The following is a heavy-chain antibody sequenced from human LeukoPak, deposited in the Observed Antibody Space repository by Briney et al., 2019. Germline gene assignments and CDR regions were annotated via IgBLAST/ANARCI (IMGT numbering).Heavy chain of an antibody. V-gene: IGHV3-48*03. D-gene: IGHD5-18*01. CDR2: ISSSGSTI. Sequence: GGPLTLSCAASGFTFSSYEMNWVRQAPGKGLEWVSYISSSGSTIYYADSVKGRFTISRDNARNSLYLQMNSLRAEDTAVYYCARDDTAMVYYYYGMDVWGQGTTVTVSS. CDR3: ARDDTAMVYYYYGMDV. J-gene: IGHJ6*02. CDR1: GFTFSSYE.